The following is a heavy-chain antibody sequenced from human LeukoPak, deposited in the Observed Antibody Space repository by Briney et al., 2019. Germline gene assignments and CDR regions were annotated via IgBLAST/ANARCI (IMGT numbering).Heavy chain of an antibody. CDR1: GGSVSSGSYY. CDR3: ARDSIVRPYYYDSSGYPKTGFDY. V-gene: IGHV4-61*01. CDR2: IYYSGST. D-gene: IGHD3-22*01. J-gene: IGHJ4*02. Sequence: SETLSLTCTVSGGSVSSGSYYWSWIPQPPGKGLEWIGYIYYSGSTNYNPSLKSRVTISVDTSKNQFSLKLSSVTAADTAVYYCARDSIVRPYYYDSSGYPKTGFDYWGQGTLVTVSS.